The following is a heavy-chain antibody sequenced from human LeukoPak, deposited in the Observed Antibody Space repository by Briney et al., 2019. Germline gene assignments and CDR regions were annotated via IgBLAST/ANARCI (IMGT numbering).Heavy chain of an antibody. CDR3: ARDCDGYFDY. CDR1: GGSISSGGYY. CDR2: IYYSGST. Sequence: PSETLSLTCTVSGGSISSGGYYWSWIRQHPGKGLEWIGYIYYSGSTYYNPSLKSRVTISVDTSKNQFSLKLSSVTAADTAVYYCARDCDGYFDYWGQGTLVTVSS. J-gene: IGHJ4*02. V-gene: IGHV4-31*03.